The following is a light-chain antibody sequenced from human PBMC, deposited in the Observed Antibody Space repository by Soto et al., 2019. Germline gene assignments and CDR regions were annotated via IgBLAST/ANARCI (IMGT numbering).Light chain of an antibody. J-gene: IGLJ3*02. CDR2: GNS. Sequence: QSVLTQPTSVSGAPGQRVTISYTGSSYNIGAGYDVHWYQHLPGTAPKLLIYGNSNRPSGFPDRFSGSKSGTSASLDITGLQDEDQAECYCQSYDSSLSGWVFGGGTNLTVL. CDR3: QSYDSSLSGWV. CDR1: SYNIGAGYD. V-gene: IGLV1-40*01.